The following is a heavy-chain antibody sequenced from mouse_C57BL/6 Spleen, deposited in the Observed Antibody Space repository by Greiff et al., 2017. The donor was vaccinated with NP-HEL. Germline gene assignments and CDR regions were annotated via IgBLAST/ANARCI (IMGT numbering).Heavy chain of an antibody. CDR3: ARFDGLYYAMDY. Sequence: EVQLQQSGPELVKPGASVKISCKASGYTFTDYYMNGVKQSHGKSLEWIGDINPNNGGTSYNQKFKGKATLTVDKSSSTAYMELRSLTSEDSAVYYCARFDGLYYAMDYWGQGTSVTVSS. J-gene: IGHJ4*01. CDR2: INPNNGGT. D-gene: IGHD2-3*01. CDR1: GYTFTDYY. V-gene: IGHV1-26*01.